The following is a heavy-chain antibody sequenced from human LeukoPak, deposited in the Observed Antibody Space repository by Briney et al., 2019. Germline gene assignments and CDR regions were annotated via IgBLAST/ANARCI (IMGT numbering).Heavy chain of an antibody. J-gene: IGHJ4*02. D-gene: IGHD3-22*01. CDR3: ARYFTFDSSGYYYTFDY. CDR1: GGSFSAHY. V-gene: IGHV4-34*01. Sequence: SETLSLTCVVSGGSFSAHYWSWIRQPPGMGLEWIGEINHSGSTNYNPSLKSRVTMSVDTSKNQFSLKLSSVNAADTAVYYCARYFTFDSSGYYYTFDYWGQGTLVTVYS. CDR2: INHSGST.